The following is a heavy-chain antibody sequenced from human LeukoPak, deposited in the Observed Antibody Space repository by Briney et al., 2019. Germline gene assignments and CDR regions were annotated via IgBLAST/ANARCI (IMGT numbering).Heavy chain of an antibody. Sequence: ASVKVSCKASGYPFATYGISWVRQAPGQGLEWMGWISPYDGNTKYSQKFQGRVTLTTETSTTTAYMELRNLRSGDTAVYYCAREGDWGQGTLVTVSS. CDR3: AREGD. V-gene: IGHV1-18*01. CDR1: GYPFATYG. CDR2: ISPYDGNT. J-gene: IGHJ1*01.